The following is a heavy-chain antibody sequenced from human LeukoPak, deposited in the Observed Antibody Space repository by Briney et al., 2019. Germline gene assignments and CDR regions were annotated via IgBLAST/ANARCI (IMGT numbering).Heavy chain of an antibody. V-gene: IGHV3-30*02. J-gene: IGHJ4*02. CDR2: IGHNGNDK. CDR1: GFTFSIYN. Sequence: GGSLRLSCAACGFTFSIYNMHWVRQAPGKGLEGVTFIGHNGNDKYYADSVKGRFTISRDNSKNTLYLQMNSLTTEDTAVYYCAKDSGGGDRYLDFWGQGTLVTVSS. CDR3: AKDSGGGDRYLDF. D-gene: IGHD2-21*02.